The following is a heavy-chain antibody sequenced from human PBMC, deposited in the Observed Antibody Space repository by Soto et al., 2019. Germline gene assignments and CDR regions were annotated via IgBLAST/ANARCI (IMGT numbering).Heavy chain of an antibody. V-gene: IGHV4-30-4*01. CDR3: ARNEVRYLGFDP. J-gene: IGHJ5*02. D-gene: IGHD1-1*01. CDR1: GGSISSGDYY. CDR2: IYYSGST. Sequence: SETLSLTCTVSGGSISSGDYYWSWIRQPPGKGLEWIGYIYYSGSTYYNPSLKSRVTISVDTSKNQFSLKLSSVTAADTAVYYCARNEVRYLGFDPWGQGTLVTVSS.